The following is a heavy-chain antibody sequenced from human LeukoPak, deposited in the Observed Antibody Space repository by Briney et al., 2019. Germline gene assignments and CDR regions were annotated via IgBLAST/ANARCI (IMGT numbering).Heavy chain of an antibody. Sequence: GGSQTLSCAPSGFTFSGSAMQWVRHASGEGREWVGCIRSKANSYATACATSVKGRFTISRENSKITAYLKMNSLKTEDTAVYYCTRHDYWGQGTLVTVSS. CDR3: TRHDY. V-gene: IGHV3-73*01. CDR2: IRSKANSYAT. J-gene: IGHJ4*02. CDR1: GFTFSGSA.